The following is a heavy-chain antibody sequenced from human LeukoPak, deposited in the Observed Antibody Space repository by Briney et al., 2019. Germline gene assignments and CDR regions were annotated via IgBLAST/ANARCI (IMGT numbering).Heavy chain of an antibody. D-gene: IGHD6-13*01. Sequence: SETLSLTCTVSGGSISSSSYYWGWIRQPPGKGLEWIGSIYYSGSTYYNPSLKSRVTISVDTSKNQFSLKLSSVTAADTAVYYCARVESSSWTYFQHWGQGTLVTVSS. J-gene: IGHJ1*01. CDR2: IYYSGST. V-gene: IGHV4-39*07. CDR1: GGSISSSSYY. CDR3: ARVESSSWTYFQH.